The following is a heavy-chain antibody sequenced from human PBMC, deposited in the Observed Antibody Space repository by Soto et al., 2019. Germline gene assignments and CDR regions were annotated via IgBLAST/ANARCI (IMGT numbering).Heavy chain of an antibody. J-gene: IGHJ5*02. V-gene: IGHV4-31*03. Sequence: QVQLQESGPGLVKPSETLSLTCTVSCGSITRGGYYWSWIRQHPGKGLEWIWYIYNSGTTYYNPSLKSRVTISVDTSKNQFSLKLTSVTAADTAVYYCARDPAPWGQGTLVTVSS. CDR2: IYNSGTT. CDR3: ARDPAP. CDR1: CGSITRGGYY.